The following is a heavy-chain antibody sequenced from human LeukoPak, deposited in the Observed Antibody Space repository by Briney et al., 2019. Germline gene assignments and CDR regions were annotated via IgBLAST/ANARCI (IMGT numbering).Heavy chain of an antibody. J-gene: IGHJ4*02. CDR3: ARPSRSLWFGDLYFDY. D-gene: IGHD3-10*01. CDR2: INHNGKT. V-gene: IGHV4-34*01. Sequence: PSETLSLTCAVYGGSFSGYHCTWIRQPPGKGLGWIGEINHNGKTNNNPSLKSRVSISVETSKNQFSLELSFVTAADTAVYYCARPSRSLWFGDLYFDYWGQGTLVTVSS. CDR1: GGSFSGYH.